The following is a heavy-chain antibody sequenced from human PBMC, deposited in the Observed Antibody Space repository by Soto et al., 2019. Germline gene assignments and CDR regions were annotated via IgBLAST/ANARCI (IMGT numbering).Heavy chain of an antibody. CDR1: GFTFSSSA. CDR2: IRVGGGDT. J-gene: IGHJ5*02. V-gene: IGHV3-23*01. D-gene: IGHD6-19*01. CDR3: AKCSVGTVRSSGWCNWFDP. Sequence: EVRLLESGGGLAQPGGSLRLSCAASGFTFSSSAMNWVRQAPGQGLEWVSSIRVGGGDTFYADSVRGRFTVSRDISRNTLYLQINSLRAEDTAIYYCAKCSVGTVRSSGWCNWFDPWGQGTLVTVSS.